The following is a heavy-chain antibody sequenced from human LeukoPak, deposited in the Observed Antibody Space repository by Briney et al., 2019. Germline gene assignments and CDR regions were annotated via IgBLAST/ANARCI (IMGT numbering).Heavy chain of an antibody. Sequence: ASVKVSCKASGYTFTSYGISWVRQAPGQGLEWMGWISAYNGNTNYAQKLQGRVTMTTDTSTSTAYMELRSLRSDDTAVYYCARGTQRGLVGATSESIDSWGQGALVAVSS. V-gene: IGHV1-18*01. CDR1: GYTFTSYG. D-gene: IGHD1-26*01. CDR2: ISAYNGNT. CDR3: ARGTQRGLVGATSESIDS. J-gene: IGHJ4*02.